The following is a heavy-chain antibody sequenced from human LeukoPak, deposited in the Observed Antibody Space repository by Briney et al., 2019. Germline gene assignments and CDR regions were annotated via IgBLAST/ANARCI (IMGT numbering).Heavy chain of an antibody. Sequence: GSLRLSCAASGFTFSTYSMNWVRQAPGKGLEWVAVISYDGSNKYYADSVKGRFTISRDNSKNTLYLQMNSLRAEDTAVYYCARDIPAALDYWGQGTLVTVSS. D-gene: IGHD6-13*01. J-gene: IGHJ4*02. CDR1: GFTFSTYS. CDR2: ISYDGSNK. V-gene: IGHV3-30*03. CDR3: ARDIPAALDY.